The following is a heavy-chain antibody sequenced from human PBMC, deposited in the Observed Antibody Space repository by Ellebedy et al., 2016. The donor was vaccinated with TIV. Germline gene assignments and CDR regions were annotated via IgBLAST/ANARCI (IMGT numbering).Heavy chain of an antibody. Sequence: MPSETLSLTCNVSGASITDSYWSWIRQTPGKGLEWIGYFYYSGNTHYNPSLKSRVTISVDTSKNQFSLKVTSVTASDTGVYFCARWREGHGDYRFDPWGQGTLVTVSS. V-gene: IGHV4-59*08. D-gene: IGHD4-17*01. CDR1: GASITDSY. CDR3: ARWREGHGDYRFDP. CDR2: FYYSGNT. J-gene: IGHJ5*02.